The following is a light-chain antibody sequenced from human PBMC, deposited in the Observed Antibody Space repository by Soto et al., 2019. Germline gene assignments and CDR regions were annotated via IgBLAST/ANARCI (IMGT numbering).Light chain of an antibody. CDR2: AAS. CDR3: QQSYSTPFT. Sequence: DIQMTQSPSSLSASVGDRVTITCRTSQSIRSSLNWYQQKPGKAPNLLIYAASRLQSGVPSRFSGSGSGTDFTLTISSRQPAYFATYYCQQSYSTPFTFGPGTKVDIK. V-gene: IGKV1-39*01. J-gene: IGKJ3*01. CDR1: QSIRSS.